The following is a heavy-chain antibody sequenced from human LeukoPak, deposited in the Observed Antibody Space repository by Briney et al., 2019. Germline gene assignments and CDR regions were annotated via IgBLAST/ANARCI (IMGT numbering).Heavy chain of an antibody. D-gene: IGHD4/OR15-4a*01. J-gene: IGHJ6*03. CDR2: INHSGST. CDR1: GFTFSSYA. Sequence: GSLRLSCAASGFTFSSYAMSWIRQPPGKGLEWIGEINHSGSTNYNPSLKSRVTISVDTSKNQFSLKLSSVTAADTAVYYCARGGGAYYMDVWGKGTTVTISS. V-gene: IGHV4-34*01. CDR3: ARGGGAYYMDV.